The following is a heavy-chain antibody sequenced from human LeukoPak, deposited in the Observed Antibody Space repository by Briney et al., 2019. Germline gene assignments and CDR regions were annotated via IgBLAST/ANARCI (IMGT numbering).Heavy chain of an antibody. J-gene: IGHJ4*02. V-gene: IGHV3-30*04. CDR1: GFTFSSYA. Sequence: PGGSLRLSCAASGFTFSSYALHWVRQAPGKGLEWVAVISYDGNNKYYKDSVKVRFTISRDNSKNTLYLQMNILRAEDSAVYYCAKSVKMATIMSAFDYWGQGTLVTVSS. CDR2: ISYDGNNK. D-gene: IGHD5-24*01. CDR3: AKSVKMATIMSAFDY.